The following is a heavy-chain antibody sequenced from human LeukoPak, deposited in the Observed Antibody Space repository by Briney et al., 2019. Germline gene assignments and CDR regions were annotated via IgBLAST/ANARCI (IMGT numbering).Heavy chain of an antibody. Sequence: GESLKISCKGSGYSFTSFWIGWVRQIPGKGLEWMGLIYPGDSDTRYSPSFQGQVPISADKSISTAYLQWSSLKASDTAMYYCARTAEQGLVNGGFDYAGQGTLVTVSA. D-gene: IGHD6-19*01. CDR3: ARTAEQGLVNGGFDY. CDR1: GYSFTSFW. CDR2: IYPGDSDT. J-gene: IGHJ4*02. V-gene: IGHV5-51*01.